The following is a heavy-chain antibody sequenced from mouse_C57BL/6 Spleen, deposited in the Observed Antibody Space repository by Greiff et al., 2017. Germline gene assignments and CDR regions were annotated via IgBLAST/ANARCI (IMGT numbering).Heavy chain of an antibody. V-gene: IGHV5-4*01. D-gene: IGHD2-5*01. CDR2: ISAGGSYT. Sequence: EVQGVESGGGLVKPGGSLKLSCAASGFTFSSYAMSWVRQTPEKRLEWVATISAGGSYTYYPDNVKGRFTISRDNAKNNLYLQMSHLKSEDTAMYYCAREAYYSNYGGFAYWGQGTLVTVSA. CDR1: GFTFSSYA. CDR3: AREAYYSNYGGFAY. J-gene: IGHJ3*01.